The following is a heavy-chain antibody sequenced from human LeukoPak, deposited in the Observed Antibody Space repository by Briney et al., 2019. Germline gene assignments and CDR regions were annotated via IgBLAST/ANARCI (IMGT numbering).Heavy chain of an antibody. D-gene: IGHD3-10*01. Sequence: GGSLRLSCAASGFTFSSYAMSWVRQAPGKGLERVSSISGSGGRTHYADSVRGRFTISRDNSKNTLYLQMDTLRAEDTAVYYCARDKGSYAFDIWGQGTMVTVSS. J-gene: IGHJ3*02. CDR2: ISGSGGRT. CDR1: GFTFSSYA. CDR3: ARDKGSYAFDI. V-gene: IGHV3-23*01.